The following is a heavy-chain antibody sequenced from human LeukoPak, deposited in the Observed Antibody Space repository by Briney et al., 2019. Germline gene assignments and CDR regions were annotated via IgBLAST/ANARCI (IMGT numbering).Heavy chain of an antibody. V-gene: IGHV3-13*01. CDR1: GFTLGSHD. Sequence: GGSLRLSCTASGFTLGSHDMHWVRQTTGEGLEWVAAIASGFQTFYAGSVKGRFTVSREDAKNSLYLQMNSLRAGDTAVCYCVREARGYHYTYFDYWGQGTLVTVSS. CDR2: IASGFQT. J-gene: IGHJ4*02. CDR3: VREARGYHYTYFDY. D-gene: IGHD5-18*01.